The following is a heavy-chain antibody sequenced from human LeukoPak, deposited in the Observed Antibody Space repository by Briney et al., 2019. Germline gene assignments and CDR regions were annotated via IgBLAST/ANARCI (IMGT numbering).Heavy chain of an antibody. J-gene: IGHJ3*02. Sequence: GGSLRLSCAASGFIFSSYSMNWVRQAPGKGLEWVSSISSTSRYIYYADSVKGRFTISRDNAKNSLYLQMNSLRAEDTALYYCARATYDSSGYYPEGAFDIWGQGTMVTVSS. CDR3: ARATYDSSGYYPEGAFDI. CDR1: GFIFSSYS. D-gene: IGHD3-22*01. CDR2: ISSTSRYI. V-gene: IGHV3-21*04.